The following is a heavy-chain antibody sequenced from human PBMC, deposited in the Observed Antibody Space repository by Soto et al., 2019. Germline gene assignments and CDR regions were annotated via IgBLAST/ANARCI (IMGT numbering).Heavy chain of an antibody. CDR3: ARRGRYGGRSYTG. J-gene: IGHJ4*02. CDR2: VNHAGGT. D-gene: IGHD2-15*01. V-gene: IGHV4-34*01. CDR1: GGSFNDFY. Sequence: QMHIQQWGAGLLKPSETLSLTCAVSGGSFNDFYWTCVRQPPGEGLEWIGEVNHAGGTDYNPSLKSRVTISEDRSKNQLSLRLKSVTVADTATSYGARRGRYGGRSYTGWGQGTLVTVSS.